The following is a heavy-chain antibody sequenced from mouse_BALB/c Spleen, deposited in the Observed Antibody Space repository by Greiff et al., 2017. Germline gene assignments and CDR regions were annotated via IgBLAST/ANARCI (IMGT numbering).Heavy chain of an antibody. Sequence: VQLQQSGPELVKPGASVKIPCKASGYTFTDYNMDWVKQSHGKSLEWIGDINPNNGGTIYNQKFKGKATLTVDKSSSTAYMELRSLTSEDTAVYYCARYGYDWFAYWGQGTLVTVSA. D-gene: IGHD2-2*01. CDR1: GYTFTDYN. CDR3: ARYGYDWFAY. V-gene: IGHV1-18*01. J-gene: IGHJ3*01. CDR2: INPNNGGT.